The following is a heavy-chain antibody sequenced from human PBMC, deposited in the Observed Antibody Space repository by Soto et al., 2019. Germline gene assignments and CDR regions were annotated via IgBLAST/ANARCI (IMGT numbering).Heavy chain of an antibody. CDR3: ARARGYDSAYWFDP. CDR1: ACTFSSYA. D-gene: IGHD5-12*01. J-gene: IGHJ5*02. CDR2: IIPIFGTA. V-gene: IGHV1-69*13. Sequence: SVKVSCKASACTFSSYAISWVRQAPGQGLEWMGGIIPIFGTANYAQKFQGRVTITADESTSTAYMELSSLRSEDTAVYYCARARGYDSAYWFDPWGQGTLVTVSS.